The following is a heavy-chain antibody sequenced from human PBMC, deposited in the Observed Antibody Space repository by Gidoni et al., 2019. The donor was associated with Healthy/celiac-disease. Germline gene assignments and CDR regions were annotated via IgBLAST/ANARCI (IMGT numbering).Heavy chain of an antibody. CDR3: ARGRGGGGNSFTGHYYYYYMDV. D-gene: IGHD2-21*02. J-gene: IGHJ6*03. Sequence: QVQLQQWGAGLLKPSETLSLTCAVYGGSFSGYYCRWIRQPPGKGLEWIGEINHSGSTNYNPSLKSRVTISVDTSKNQFSLKLSSVTAADTAVYYCARGRGGGGNSFTGHYYYYYMDVWGKGTTVTVSS. V-gene: IGHV4-34*01. CDR2: INHSGST. CDR1: GGSFSGYY.